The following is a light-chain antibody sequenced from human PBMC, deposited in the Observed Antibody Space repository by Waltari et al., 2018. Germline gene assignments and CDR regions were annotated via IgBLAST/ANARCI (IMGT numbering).Light chain of an antibody. J-gene: IGLJ2*01. CDR3: SSQTLDGLVL. CDR1: GSAVGASDS. V-gene: IGLV2-14*03. Sequence: SALTQPASVSGSPGQSITIPCSGVGSAVGASDSVSWHQHHPGKAPQVIIYDVTNRPSGVSDRFSASKSANTASLTISRLQPEDEADYYCSSQTLDGLVLFGGGTRLTVL. CDR2: DVT.